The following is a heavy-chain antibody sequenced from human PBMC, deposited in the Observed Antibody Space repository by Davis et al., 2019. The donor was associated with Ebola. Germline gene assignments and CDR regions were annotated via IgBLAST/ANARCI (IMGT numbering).Heavy chain of an antibody. CDR3: ARDQILMLADN. CDR2: INTFHGNT. V-gene: IGHV1-18*01. J-gene: IGHJ4*02. D-gene: IGHD2-15*01. CDR1: GYTFNTYG. Sequence: ASVKVSCQASGYTFNTYGVTWVRQAPAQGLEWMGWINTFHGNTKYAQKFQGRVSLTTDTSTSAAYMELRDLRSDDTAVYYCARDQILMLADNWGQGSLVTVSS.